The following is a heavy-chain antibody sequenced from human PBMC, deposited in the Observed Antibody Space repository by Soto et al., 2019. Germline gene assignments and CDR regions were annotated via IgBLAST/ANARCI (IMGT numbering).Heavy chain of an antibody. CDR1: GFTFSSYS. J-gene: IGHJ3*02. CDR3: AREADTYMGNEASDI. V-gene: IGHV3-21*01. CDR2: ISSSSSYI. Sequence: GGSLRLSCAARGFTFSSYSMSWVRQAPGKGLEWVSSISSSSSYIYYADSMRGRFTISRDNAKNSLYLQMNSLRDEDTAVYYCAREADTYMGNEASDIWGQGTMVTVSS. D-gene: IGHD5-18*01.